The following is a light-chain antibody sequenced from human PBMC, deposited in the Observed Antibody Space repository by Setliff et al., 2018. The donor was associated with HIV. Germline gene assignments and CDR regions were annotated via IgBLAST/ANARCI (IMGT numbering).Light chain of an antibody. J-gene: IGLJ1*01. CDR3: QVWDSTSEHYV. Sequence: LTQPPSVSVAPGKTARITCGGDNIGSNTVHWYQQKPGQAPVLVIYYDRHRPSGIPERFSGSNSGNTATLTISRVDAGDEADYFCQVWDSTSEHYVFATGTKVTVL. CDR2: YDR. CDR1: NIGSNT. V-gene: IGLV3-21*04.